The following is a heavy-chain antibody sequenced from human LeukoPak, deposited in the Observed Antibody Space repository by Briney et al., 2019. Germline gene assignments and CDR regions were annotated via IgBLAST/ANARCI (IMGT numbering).Heavy chain of an antibody. D-gene: IGHD3-22*01. CDR2: INHSGST. CDR3: ARLKDDRSGRSH. J-gene: IGHJ4*02. V-gene: IGHV4-34*01. Sequence: SETLSLTCAVYGGSFSGYYWSWIRQPPGKGLEWIGEINHSGSTNYNPSLKSRVTISVDTSKNQFSLELSSVTAADTAVYYCARLKDDRSGRSHWGQGTLVTVSS. CDR1: GGSFSGYY.